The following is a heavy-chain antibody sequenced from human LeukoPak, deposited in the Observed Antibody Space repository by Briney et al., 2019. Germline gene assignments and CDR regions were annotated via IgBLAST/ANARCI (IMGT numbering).Heavy chain of an antibody. CDR3: ARSLVAARRELAFDI. V-gene: IGHV3-48*01. D-gene: IGHD6-6*01. Sequence: PAGGSLRLSCAASGLTFSSYSMNWVRQAPGKGLEWASYISSSSSTIYYADSVKGRFTISRDNAKNSLYLQMNSLRAEDTAVYYCARSLVAARRELAFDIWGQGTMVTVSS. CDR1: GLTFSSYS. CDR2: ISSSSSTI. J-gene: IGHJ3*02.